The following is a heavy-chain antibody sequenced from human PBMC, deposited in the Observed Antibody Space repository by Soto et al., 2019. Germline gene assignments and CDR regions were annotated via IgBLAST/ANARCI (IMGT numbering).Heavy chain of an antibody. CDR2: IYYSGST. J-gene: IGHJ3*02. V-gene: IGHV4-30-2*02. D-gene: IGHD3-3*01. CDR1: AFSIYSIGCS. CDR3: AKGGWRLFDT. Sequence: SETLALTCAVIAFSIYSIGCSWSWIRQPPGKGLEWIGYIYYSGSTYYNPSLKSRVAISVDRSKNQFSLKLRSVTAADTAVYYCAKGGWRLFDTWGQGTMVT.